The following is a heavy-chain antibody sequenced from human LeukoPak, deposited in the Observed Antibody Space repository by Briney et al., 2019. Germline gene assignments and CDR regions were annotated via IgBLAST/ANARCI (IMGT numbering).Heavy chain of an antibody. CDR2: IFYTGKT. CDR3: ARDGSDNWGLFDN. J-gene: IGHJ4*02. D-gene: IGHD1-1*01. CDR1: GDSFRSGGLY. V-gene: IGHV4-61*08. Sequence: SETLSLTCTLSGDSFRSGGLYWGWIRQPPGKRPEWIGDIFYTGKTNYNPSLKSRVTISLDTSNSQFSLKLSSVTDADTAVYYCARDGSDNWGLFDNWGRGTLVTVSS.